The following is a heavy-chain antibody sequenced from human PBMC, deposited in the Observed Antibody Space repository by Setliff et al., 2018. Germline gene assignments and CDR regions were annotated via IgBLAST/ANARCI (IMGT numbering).Heavy chain of an antibody. CDR2: ISGSTDNT. Sequence: ASVKVSCKASGYTSLNYGISWVRQAPGQGLEWMGWISGSTDNTNYAQKFRGRVTLTKDTSTNTKYMELRSLGSDDTAVYYCARYVHFANHFDYWGQGTLVTVSS. D-gene: IGHD3-10*02. CDR1: GYTSLNYG. CDR3: ARYVHFANHFDY. V-gene: IGHV1-18*01. J-gene: IGHJ4*02.